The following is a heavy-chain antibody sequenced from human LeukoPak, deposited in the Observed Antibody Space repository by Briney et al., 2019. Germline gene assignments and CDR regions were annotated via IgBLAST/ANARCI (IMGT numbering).Heavy chain of an antibody. CDR3: AMKFSGDYYYMDV. CDR2: ITLNGGST. V-gene: IGHV3-20*04. D-gene: IGHD3-10*01. Sequence: GGSLRLSCAASGFIIGDYGMSWGRHTPEKGLEWVFGITLNGGSTGYADSVKGRFTISRDNAMNSLYLQMNSLRAEDTALYYCAMKFSGDYYYMDVWGKGTTVTVSS. J-gene: IGHJ6*03. CDR1: GFIIGDYG.